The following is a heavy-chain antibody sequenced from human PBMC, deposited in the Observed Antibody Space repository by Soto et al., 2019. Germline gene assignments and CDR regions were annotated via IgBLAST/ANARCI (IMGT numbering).Heavy chain of an antibody. Sequence: PGGSLRLSCAASGFTFSSYAMSWVRQAPGKGLEWVSAISGSGGSTYYADSVKGRFTISRDNSKNTLYLQMDSLRAEDAAVYYCAKTGGRYGSGPNWFDPWGQGTLVTVSS. CDR2: ISGSGGST. J-gene: IGHJ5*02. V-gene: IGHV3-23*01. D-gene: IGHD3-10*01. CDR1: GFTFSSYA. CDR3: AKTGGRYGSGPNWFDP.